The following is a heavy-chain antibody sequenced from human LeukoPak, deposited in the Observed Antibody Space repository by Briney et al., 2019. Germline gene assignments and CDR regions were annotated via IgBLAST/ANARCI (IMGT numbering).Heavy chain of an antibody. Sequence: GTSVKVSCKASGFTFSSAVQWVRQARGQRLEWIGWIVVGSGNTNYAQKFQERVTITRDMSTNTAYMELSSLRSEDTAVYYCAARVGYCSSTSCLNPRGGDPWGQGTLVTVSS. V-gene: IGHV1-58*01. CDR1: GFTFSSA. J-gene: IGHJ5*02. D-gene: IGHD2-2*01. CDR2: IVVGSGNT. CDR3: AARVGYCSSTSCLNPRGGDP.